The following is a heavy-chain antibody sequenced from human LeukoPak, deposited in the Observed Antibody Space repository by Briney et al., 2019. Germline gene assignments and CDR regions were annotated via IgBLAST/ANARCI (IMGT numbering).Heavy chain of an antibody. D-gene: IGHD3-16*01. J-gene: IGHJ4*02. CDR3: ARDMIDY. CDR2: ISYDGSNK. Sequence: GGSLRLSCAASGFNFSSYAMHWVRQAPGKGLEWVAVISYDGSNKYYADSVKGRFTISRDNSKNTLYLQMNSLRAEDTAVYYCARDMIDYWGQGTLVTVSS. CDR1: GFNFSSYA. V-gene: IGHV3-30-3*01.